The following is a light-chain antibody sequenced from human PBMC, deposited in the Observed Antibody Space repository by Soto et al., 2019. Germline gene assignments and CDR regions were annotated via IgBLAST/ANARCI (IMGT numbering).Light chain of an antibody. CDR1: EGIGRY. CDR2: AAS. V-gene: IGKV1-39*01. J-gene: IGKJ4*01. CDR3: QQSYSNLLT. Sequence: DIQMTQSPSSLSASVGDRVTITCRASEGIGRYLNWYQQKPGKAPKLLVYAASVLQSGVPSRFSGSGSGTDFTLTINSLQPEDFATYYCQQSYSNLLTFGGETKVEIK.